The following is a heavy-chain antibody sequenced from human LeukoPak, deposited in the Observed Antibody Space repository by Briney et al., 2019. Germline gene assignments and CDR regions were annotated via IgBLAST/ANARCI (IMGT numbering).Heavy chain of an antibody. J-gene: IGHJ3*02. CDR1: GFRFSRNW. CDR2: IKHDGSEK. Sequence: GGSLRLSCAASGFRFSRNWMSWVRQAPGKGLEWEANIKHDGSEKYYVDSVKGRFTISRDNAKNSLYLQMNSLRAEDTAVYYCARDWGFDAFDIWGQGTMVTVSS. V-gene: IGHV3-7*01. D-gene: IGHD7-27*01. CDR3: ARDWGFDAFDI.